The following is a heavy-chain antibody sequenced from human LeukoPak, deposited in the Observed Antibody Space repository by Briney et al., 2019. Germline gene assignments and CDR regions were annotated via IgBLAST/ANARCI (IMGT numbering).Heavy chain of an antibody. D-gene: IGHD2-2*01. CDR2: ISSSSSYI. V-gene: IGHV3-21*01. J-gene: IGHJ3*02. CDR3: ARDKSSDAFDI. CDR1: GFTFSDYS. Sequence: GGSPRLSCTASGFTFSDYSMNWVRQAPGKGLEWVSSISSSSSYIYYADSVKGRFTISRDNAKNSLYLQMNSLRAEDTAVYYCARDKSSDAFDIWGQGTMVTVSS.